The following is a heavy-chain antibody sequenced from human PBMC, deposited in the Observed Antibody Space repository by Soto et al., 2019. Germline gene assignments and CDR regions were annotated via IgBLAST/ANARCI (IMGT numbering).Heavy chain of an antibody. V-gene: IGHV1-69*08. J-gene: IGHJ3*02. CDR2: IIPILGIA. D-gene: IGHD4-17*01. Sequence: QVQLVQSGAEVKKPGSSVKVSCKASGGTFSSYTISWVRQAPGQGLEWMGRIIPILGIANYAQKFQGRVTITADKSTSTAYMELSSLRSEDTAVYYCARDRDDYGDYVDPFDIWGQGTMVTVSS. CDR3: ARDRDDYGDYVDPFDI. CDR1: GGTFSSYT.